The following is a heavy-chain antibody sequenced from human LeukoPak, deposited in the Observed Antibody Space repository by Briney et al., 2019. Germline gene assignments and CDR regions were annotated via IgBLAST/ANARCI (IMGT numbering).Heavy chain of an antibody. J-gene: IGHJ4*02. CDR1: GFTFSSYW. V-gene: IGHV3-7*01. CDR2: INKDGSEK. Sequence: GGSLRLSCAASGFTFSSYWMSWVRQAPGKGLEWVANINKDGSEKYYVHSVKGRFTISRDNAKSSLYLQMNRLRAEDTAVYYCARDLYRIVVVPHYFDYWGQGTLVTVSS. CDR3: ARDLYRIVVVPHYFDY. D-gene: IGHD3-22*01.